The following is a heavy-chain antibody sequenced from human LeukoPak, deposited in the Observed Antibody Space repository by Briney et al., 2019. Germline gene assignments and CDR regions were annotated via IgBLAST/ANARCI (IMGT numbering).Heavy chain of an antibody. V-gene: IGHV4-4*07. CDR3: ARPSYSSSSIYYFDY. CDR2: IYTSGST. J-gene: IGHJ4*02. D-gene: IGHD6-13*01. Sequence: SETLSLTCTISGGSISSYYWSWIRQPAGKGLEWIGRIYTSGSTNYNPSLKSRVTMSVDTSKNQFSLKLSSVTAADTAVYYCARPSYSSSSIYYFDYWGQGTLVTVSS. CDR1: GGSISSYY.